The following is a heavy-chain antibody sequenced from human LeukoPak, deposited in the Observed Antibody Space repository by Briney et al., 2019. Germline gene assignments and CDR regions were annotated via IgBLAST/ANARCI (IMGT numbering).Heavy chain of an antibody. Sequence: SETLSLTCTVSGGSISSSSYYWGWIRQPPGKGLEWIGSIYTSGSTNYNPSLKSRVTISVDTSKNQFSLKLSSVTAADTAVYYCARDSGYDSSWFDPWGQGTLVTVSS. CDR3: ARDSGYDSSWFDP. J-gene: IGHJ5*02. CDR2: IYTSGST. D-gene: IGHD5-12*01. CDR1: GGSISSSSYY. V-gene: IGHV4-39*07.